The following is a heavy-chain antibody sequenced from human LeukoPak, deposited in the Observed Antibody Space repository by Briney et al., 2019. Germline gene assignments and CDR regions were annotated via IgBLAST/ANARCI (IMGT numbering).Heavy chain of an antibody. Sequence: SETLSLPCTVSVGSISSGSYGWSWIRQRAGKGLEWIGRIYTSGSTNYNPSLKSRVTISVDTSKNQFSLKLSLVTAADTAVYYCARTFGGVIVRSWGQGTLVTVSS. CDR2: IYTSGST. J-gene: IGHJ4*02. V-gene: IGHV4-61*02. CDR1: VGSISSGSYG. CDR3: ARTFGGVIVRS. D-gene: IGHD3-16*02.